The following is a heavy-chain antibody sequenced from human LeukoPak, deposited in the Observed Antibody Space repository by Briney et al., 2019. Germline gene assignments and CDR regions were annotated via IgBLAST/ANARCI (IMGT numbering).Heavy chain of an antibody. CDR3: ARFYGSGGYSFDY. CDR1: GRSISSSY. D-gene: IGHD3-10*01. CDR2: IYSSGST. Sequence: SETLSLTCTVSGRSISSSYWSWIRQPPGKGLEWIGCIYSSGSTNYNPSLKSRVTLSIDTSRNQFSLKPRSLSATDTAVYYCARFYGSGGYSFDYWGQGTLVTVSS. J-gene: IGHJ4*02. V-gene: IGHV4-59*08.